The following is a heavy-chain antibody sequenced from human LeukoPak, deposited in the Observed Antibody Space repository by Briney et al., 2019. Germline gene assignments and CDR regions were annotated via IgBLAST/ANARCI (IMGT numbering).Heavy chain of an antibody. CDR1: GNSISSGDYY. D-gene: IGHD3-10*01. CDR3: ARHIPHRSILLWFGGNNWFDP. Sequence: SQTLSLTCTVSGNSISSGDYYWSWIRQPAGKGLEWIGRIYTSGSTTYNPSLKSRVTISGDTSENQFSLRLSSVTAADTAVYYCARHIPHRSILLWFGGNNWFDPWGQGTLVTVSS. V-gene: IGHV4-61*02. CDR2: IYTSGST. J-gene: IGHJ5*02.